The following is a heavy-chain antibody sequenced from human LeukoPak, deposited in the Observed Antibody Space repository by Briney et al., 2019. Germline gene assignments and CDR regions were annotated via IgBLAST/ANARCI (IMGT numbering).Heavy chain of an antibody. Sequence: PSETLSLICTVSGGSISSGYYWGWIRPPPGKGLEWIGSIYHSGSTYYNPSLKSRVTISVDTSKNQFSLKLSSVTAADTAVYYCATLTHYYDDRQLDYWGQGTLVTVSS. D-gene: IGHD3-22*01. J-gene: IGHJ4*02. CDR1: GGSISSGYY. V-gene: IGHV4-38-2*02. CDR3: ATLTHYYDDRQLDY. CDR2: IYHSGST.